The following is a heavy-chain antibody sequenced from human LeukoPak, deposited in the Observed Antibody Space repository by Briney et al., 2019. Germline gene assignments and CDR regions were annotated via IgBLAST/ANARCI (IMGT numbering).Heavy chain of an antibody. CDR3: ARENVFKTPPLCSFYP. CDR1: GGTFSSYA. D-gene: IGHD3-16*01. CDR2: IIPIFGIA. J-gene: IGHJ5*02. Sequence: ASVKVSCKASGGTFSSYAISWVRQAPGQGLEWMGRIIPIFGIANYAQKFQGRVTITADKSTSTAYMELSTPRSEDTALYYSARENVFKTPPLCSFYPSGHGTLFSASS. V-gene: IGHV1-69*04.